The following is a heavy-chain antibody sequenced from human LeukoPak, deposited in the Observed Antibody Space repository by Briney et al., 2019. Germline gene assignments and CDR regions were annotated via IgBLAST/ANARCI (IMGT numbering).Heavy chain of an antibody. CDR2: VSDVGDT. CDR1: GGSITSYY. CDR3: ARDDSSRDTEAEYFQH. D-gene: IGHD3-22*01. Sequence: SETLSLTCTVSGGSITSYYWSWIRQPPGKGLGWIAYVSDVGDTNYNPALKSRVTISLDKSKNQFSLKLTSVTAADTAVYYCARDDSSRDTEAEYFQHWGPGTLVTVSS. J-gene: IGHJ1*01. V-gene: IGHV4-59*12.